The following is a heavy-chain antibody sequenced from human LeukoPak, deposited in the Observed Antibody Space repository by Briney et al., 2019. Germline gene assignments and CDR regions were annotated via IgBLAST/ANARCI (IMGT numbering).Heavy chain of an antibody. CDR1: GFTFSSYW. Sequence: GGSLRLSCAASGFTFSSYWMSWVRQAPGKGLEWVANIKQDGSENYYVDSVKGQFTISRDNAKNSLYLQMNSLRAEDTAVYYCARARRGYYFDYWGQGTLVTVSS. J-gene: IGHJ4*02. V-gene: IGHV3-7*01. D-gene: IGHD3-16*01. CDR3: ARARRGYYFDY. CDR2: IKQDGSEN.